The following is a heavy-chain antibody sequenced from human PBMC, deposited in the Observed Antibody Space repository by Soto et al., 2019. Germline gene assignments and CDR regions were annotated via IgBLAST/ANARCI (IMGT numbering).Heavy chain of an antibody. CDR1: GFTFSSYG. CDR2: ISYDGSNK. J-gene: IGHJ4*02. Sequence: QVQLVESGGGVVQPGRSLRLSCAASGFTFSSYGMHWVRQAPSKGLEWVAVISYDGSNKYYADSVKGRFTISRDNSKNTLYLQMNSLRAEDTAVYYCAKGYYYGSGSSIDYWGQGTLVTVSS. V-gene: IGHV3-30*18. D-gene: IGHD3-10*01. CDR3: AKGYYYGSGSSIDY.